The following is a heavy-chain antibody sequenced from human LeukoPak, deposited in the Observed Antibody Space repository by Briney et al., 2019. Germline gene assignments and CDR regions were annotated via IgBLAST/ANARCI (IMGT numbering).Heavy chain of an antibody. J-gene: IGHJ5*02. CDR3: ARESPGIAVAGTTGDWFDP. Sequence: ASVKVSCKASGYTFTGYYMHWVRQAPGQGLEWMGWINPNNGGTKFAQKFQGRVTMTRDTSISTAYMELSRLRSDDTAVYYCARESPGIAVAGTTGDWFDPWGQGTLVTVSS. V-gene: IGHV1-2*02. CDR2: INPNNGGT. D-gene: IGHD6-19*01. CDR1: GYTFTGYY.